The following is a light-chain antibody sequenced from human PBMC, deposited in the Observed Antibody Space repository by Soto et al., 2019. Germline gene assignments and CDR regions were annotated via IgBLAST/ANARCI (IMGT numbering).Light chain of an antibody. CDR1: QSVSNN. V-gene: IGKV3-15*01. CDR3: QQYNIWPPWT. CDR2: DAS. Sequence: ILMTQSPATLSVSPGERATLSCRASQSVSNNLAWYQQKPGQAPRLLIFDASTRATGIPARSRGSGSGTEFTLTISGLQSEDFAVYYCQQYNIWPPWTFGQGTKVEVK. J-gene: IGKJ1*01.